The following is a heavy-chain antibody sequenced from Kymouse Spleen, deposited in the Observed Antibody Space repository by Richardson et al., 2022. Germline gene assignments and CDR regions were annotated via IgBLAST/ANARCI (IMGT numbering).Heavy chain of an antibody. CDR3: ARHYDILTGYYTPWDY. V-gene: IGHV5-51*01. Sequence: EVQLVQSGAEVKKPGESLKISCKGSGYSFTSYWIGWVRQMPGKGLEWMGIIYPGDSDTRYSPSFQGQVTISADKSISTAYLQWSSLKASDTAMYYCARHYDILTGYYTPWDYWGQGTLVTVSS. CDR1: GYSFTSYW. J-gene: IGHJ4*02. D-gene: IGHD3-9*01. CDR2: IYPGDSDT.